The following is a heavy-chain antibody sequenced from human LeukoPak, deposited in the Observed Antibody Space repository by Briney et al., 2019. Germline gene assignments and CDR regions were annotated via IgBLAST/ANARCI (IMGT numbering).Heavy chain of an antibody. V-gene: IGHV3-21*01. CDR1: GFTFSAYN. D-gene: IGHD3-10*01. Sequence: GGSLRLSCAASGFTFSAYNMNWVRQAPGKGLEWVSSISSSGTSIYYAESSKGRFTISRDNAKNSLYLQMDSLRAEDTAVYYCARHTGPYYSSGSYGLDVWGQGTTVIVSS. J-gene: IGHJ6*02. CDR2: ISSSGTSI. CDR3: ARHTGPYYSSGSYGLDV.